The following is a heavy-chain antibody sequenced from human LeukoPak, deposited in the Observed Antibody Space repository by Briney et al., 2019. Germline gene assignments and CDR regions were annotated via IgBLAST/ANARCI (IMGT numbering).Heavy chain of an antibody. CDR3: ARDRSGYYRWFDP. CDR2: ISESSSTI. Sequence: PGGSLRLSCAASGFTFSSYEMNWVRQAPGKGLEWGSYISESSSTIYYADSVKGRFTISRDNAKNSLYLQMNRLRVEDTAVYYCARDRSGYYRWFDPWGQGTLVTVSS. V-gene: IGHV3-48*03. D-gene: IGHD5-12*01. J-gene: IGHJ5*02. CDR1: GFTFSSYE.